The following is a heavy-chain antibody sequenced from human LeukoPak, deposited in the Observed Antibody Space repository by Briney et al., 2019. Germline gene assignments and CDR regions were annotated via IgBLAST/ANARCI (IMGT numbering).Heavy chain of an antibody. CDR2: IYYSGSN. CDR3: ARSDRYLRGGDWYFDL. V-gene: IGHV4-59*01. D-gene: IGHD2-21*01. CDR1: GGSISSYY. J-gene: IGHJ2*01. Sequence: PAETLSLTCTVSGGSISSYYWSWLRQAPGKGLEGIGYIYYSGSNNYNHSLTSRVTISVDTSKNQFSLKLSSVAAADTAVYYCARSDRYLRGGDWYFDLWGRGTLVTVSS.